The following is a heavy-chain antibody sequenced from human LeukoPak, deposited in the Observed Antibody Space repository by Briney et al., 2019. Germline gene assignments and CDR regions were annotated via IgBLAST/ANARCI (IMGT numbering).Heavy chain of an antibody. CDR2: IYYSGST. CDR3: ARDGGIAAAGTYYYYYMDV. J-gene: IGHJ6*03. Sequence: SETLSLTCTVSGGSISSGGYYWSWIRQHPGKGLEWIGYIYYSGSTYYNPSLKSRVTISVDTSKNQFSLKLSSETAADTAVYYCARDGGIAAAGTYYYYYMDVWGKGTTVTVSS. V-gene: IGHV4-31*03. CDR1: GGSISSGGYY. D-gene: IGHD6-13*01.